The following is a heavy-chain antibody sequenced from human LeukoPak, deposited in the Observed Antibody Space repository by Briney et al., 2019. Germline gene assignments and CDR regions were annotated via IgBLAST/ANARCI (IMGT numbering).Heavy chain of an antibody. J-gene: IGHJ4*02. CDR2: ISYDGSNK. V-gene: IGHV3-30*04. Sequence: PGGSLRLSCAASGFTLSTYAMSWVRQTPGKGLEWVAVISYDGSNKYYADSVKGRFTISRDNSKNTLYLQMNSLRAEDTAVYYCVQGTRRGAITMVRGVVGKSFYFDSWGQGTLVTVSS. D-gene: IGHD3-10*01. CDR3: VQGTRRGAITMVRGVVGKSFYFDS. CDR1: GFTLSTYA.